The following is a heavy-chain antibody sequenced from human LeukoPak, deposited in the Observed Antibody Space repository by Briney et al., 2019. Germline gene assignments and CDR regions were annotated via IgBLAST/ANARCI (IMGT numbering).Heavy chain of an antibody. CDR2: IYYSGST. V-gene: IGHV4-59*08. Sequence: SETLSLTCTVSGGSISSYYWSWIRQPPGKGLEWIGYIYYSGSTNYNPSLKSRVTISVDTSKNQFSLKLSSVTAADTAVYYCARHCGYSSSCDDAFDIWGQGTMVTVSS. D-gene: IGHD6-13*01. J-gene: IGHJ3*02. CDR3: ARHCGYSSSCDDAFDI. CDR1: GGSISSYY.